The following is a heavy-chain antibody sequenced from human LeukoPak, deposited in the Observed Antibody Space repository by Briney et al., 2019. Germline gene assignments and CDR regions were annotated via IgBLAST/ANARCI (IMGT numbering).Heavy chain of an antibody. CDR1: GFSFSTYS. V-gene: IGHV3-48*04. CDR2: ITGGSTTI. D-gene: IGHD3-3*01. CDR3: GRDSDFWSGALDY. Sequence: GGSLRLSCAASGFSFSTYSMNWVRQAPGKGLEWIAYITGGSTTIFYADSVKGRFTISRDNSRDAVYLEMTSLRADDTAVYYCGRDSDFWSGALDYWGQGTPVTVSS. J-gene: IGHJ4*02.